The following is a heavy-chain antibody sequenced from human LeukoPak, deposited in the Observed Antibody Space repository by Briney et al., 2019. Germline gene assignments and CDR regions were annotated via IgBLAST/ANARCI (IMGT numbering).Heavy chain of an antibody. CDR1: GFTFDNYA. Sequence: PGGSLRLSCAASGFTFDNYAMHWVRQAPGKGLEWVSLISGDGGSTYYADSVKGRFTISRDNSKNSLYLQMNSLRTEDTALYYCAKGGARNYYDSSGFDYWGQGTLVTVSS. V-gene: IGHV3-43*02. CDR2: ISGDGGST. J-gene: IGHJ4*02. CDR3: AKGGARNYYDSSGFDY. D-gene: IGHD3-22*01.